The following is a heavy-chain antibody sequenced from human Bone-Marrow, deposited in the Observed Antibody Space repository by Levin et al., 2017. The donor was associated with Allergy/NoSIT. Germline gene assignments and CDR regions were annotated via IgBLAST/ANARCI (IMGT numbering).Heavy chain of an antibody. J-gene: IGHJ4*02. CDR2: ISSSSSTI. CDR3: ARASYYDILPYADY. CDR1: GFTFSSYS. V-gene: IGHV3-48*01. Sequence: PGGSLRLSCAASGFTFSSYSMNWVRQAPGKGLEWVSYISSSSSTIYYADSVKGRFTISRDNAKNSLYLQMNSLRAEDTAVYYCARASYYDILPYADYWGQGTLVTVSS. D-gene: IGHD3-9*01.